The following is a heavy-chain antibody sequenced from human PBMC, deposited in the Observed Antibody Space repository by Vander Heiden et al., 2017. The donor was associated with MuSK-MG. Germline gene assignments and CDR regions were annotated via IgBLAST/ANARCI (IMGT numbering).Heavy chain of an antibody. D-gene: IGHD2-8*01. V-gene: IGHV3-7*03. CDR3: ARTQNGIPFDY. CDR1: GFTFSSYW. J-gene: IGHJ4*02. Sequence: EVQLVESGGGLVEPGGSLRLSCAASGFTFSSYWMGWVRQAPGKGLEWVANIKQDGSAKYYVDSVKGRFTISRDNAKNSQYLQMNSLRAEDTAVYYCARTQNGIPFDYWGQGTLVTVSS. CDR2: IKQDGSAK.